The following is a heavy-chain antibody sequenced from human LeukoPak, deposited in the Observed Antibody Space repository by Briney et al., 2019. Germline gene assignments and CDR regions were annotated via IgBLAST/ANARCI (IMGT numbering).Heavy chain of an antibody. CDR3: AKDGKWLDRAFDI. CDR1: GFTFSTYA. J-gene: IGHJ3*02. Sequence: GGSLRLSSTASGFTFSTYAMTWVRQAPGKGLEWVSGIIPSGTATYYADSVKGRFTISRDNSRNTLYLQMNSLRAEDTAIYYCAKDGKWLDRAFDIWGQGTIVTVSS. D-gene: IGHD6-19*01. CDR2: IIPSGTAT. V-gene: IGHV3-23*01.